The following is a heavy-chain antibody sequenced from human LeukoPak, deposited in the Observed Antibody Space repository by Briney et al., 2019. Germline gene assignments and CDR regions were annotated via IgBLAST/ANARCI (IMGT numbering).Heavy chain of an antibody. D-gene: IGHD2-21*01. V-gene: IGHV3-30*02. CDR3: AKLDCGGDCYSRNY. CDR1: GFTFSSYG. CDR2: IRYDGSNK. J-gene: IGHJ4*02. Sequence: PGGPLRLSCAASGFTFSSYGMHWVRQAPGKGLEWVAFIRYDGSNKYYADSVKGRFTISRDNSKNTLYLQMNSLRAEDTAVYYCAKLDCGGDCYSRNYWGQGTLVTVSS.